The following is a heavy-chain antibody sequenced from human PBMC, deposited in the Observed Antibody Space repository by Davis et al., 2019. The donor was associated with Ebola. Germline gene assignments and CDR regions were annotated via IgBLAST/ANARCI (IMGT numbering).Heavy chain of an antibody. J-gene: IGHJ5*02. V-gene: IGHV4-30-4*07. D-gene: IGHD3-9*01. CDR3: ARGNFDFLTGFGGNWFDP. CDR2: IYYSGTT. Sequence: MPSETLSLTCAVSGGPISSGDYSWNWIRQPPGKGLEWIGYIYYSGTTYSYPSLKSRLTISVDPSKNQFSLKLTSVTAADTAVYYCARGNFDFLTGFGGNWFDPWGQGTLVTVSS. CDR1: GGPISSGDYS.